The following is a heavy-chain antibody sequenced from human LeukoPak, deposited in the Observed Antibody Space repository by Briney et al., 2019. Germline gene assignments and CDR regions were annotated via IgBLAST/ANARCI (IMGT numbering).Heavy chain of an antibody. CDR3: ARVRRRSVAGREDYYYYGMDV. CDR1: GGTFSSYA. J-gene: IGHJ6*02. D-gene: IGHD6-19*01. CDR2: IIPILGIA. Sequence: ASVKVSCKASGGTFSSYAISWVRQAPGQGLEWMGRIIPILGIANYAQKFQGRVTITADKSTSTAYMELSSLGSEDTAVYYCARVRRRSVAGREDYYYYGMDVWGQGTTVTVSS. V-gene: IGHV1-69*04.